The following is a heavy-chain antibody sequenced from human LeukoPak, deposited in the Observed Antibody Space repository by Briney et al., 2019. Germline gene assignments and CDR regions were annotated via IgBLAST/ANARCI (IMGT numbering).Heavy chain of an antibody. V-gene: IGHV3-7*01. J-gene: IGHJ4*02. Sequence: GGSLRLSCAASGFTFGTYWMSWVRQAPGKGLKWVDNIKYDGSEKYYVDSVKGRFTISRDNAKNSLYLQMNSLRAEDTAMYYCARDSAGNDYWGQGTLVTVSS. CDR2: IKYDGSEK. CDR3: ARDSAGNDY. D-gene: IGHD6-13*01. CDR1: GFTFGTYW.